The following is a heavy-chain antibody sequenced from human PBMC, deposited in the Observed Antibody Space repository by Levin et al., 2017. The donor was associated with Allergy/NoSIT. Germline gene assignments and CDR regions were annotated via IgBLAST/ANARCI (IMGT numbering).Heavy chain of an antibody. V-gene: IGHV3-30-3*01. J-gene: IGHJ4*02. CDR3: ARDSGGYDILTGYYLNGYFDY. CDR1: GFTFSSYA. Sequence: PAGGSLRLSCAASGFTFSSYAMHWVRQAPGKGLEWVAVISYDGSNKYYADSVKGRFTISRDNSKNTLYLQMNSLRAEDTAVYYCARDSGGYDILTGYYLNGYFDYWGQGTLVTVSS. CDR2: ISYDGSNK. D-gene: IGHD3-9*01.